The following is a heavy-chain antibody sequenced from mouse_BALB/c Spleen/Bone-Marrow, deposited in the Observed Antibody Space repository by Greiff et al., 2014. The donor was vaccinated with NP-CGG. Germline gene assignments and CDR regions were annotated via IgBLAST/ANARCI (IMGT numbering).Heavy chain of an antibody. D-gene: IGHD1-1*01. V-gene: IGHV14-3*02. J-gene: IGHJ3*01. CDR1: GFNIKDTY. CDR2: IDPANGNT. CDR3: ATYYYGSSWGFAY. Sequence: VQLQQPGAGLVKPGASVKLSCTASGFNIKDTYMHWVKQRPEQGLEWIGRIDPANGNTKYDPKFQGKATIPADTSSNTAYLQLSSLTSEDAAVYYCATYYYGSSWGFAYWGQGTLVTVSA.